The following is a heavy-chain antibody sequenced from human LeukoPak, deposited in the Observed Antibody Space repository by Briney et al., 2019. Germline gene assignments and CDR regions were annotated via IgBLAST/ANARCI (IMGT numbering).Heavy chain of an antibody. V-gene: IGHV1-69*05. Sequence: SVKVSCKGSGGTFSSYAISWVRQAPGQGLEWMGGIIPIFGTANYAQKFQGRVTITTDESTSTAYMELSSLRSEDTAVYYCARGAWYFDWLLEGFDYWGQGTLVTVSS. CDR3: ARGAWYFDWLLEGFDY. J-gene: IGHJ4*02. CDR1: GGTFSSYA. D-gene: IGHD3-9*01. CDR2: IIPIFGTA.